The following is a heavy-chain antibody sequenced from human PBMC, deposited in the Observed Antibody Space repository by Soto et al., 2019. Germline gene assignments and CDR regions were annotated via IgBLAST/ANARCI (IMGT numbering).Heavy chain of an antibody. CDR1: GYTFTSYA. D-gene: IGHD2-15*01. V-gene: IGHV1-3*01. CDR2: INAGNGNT. Sequence: ASVKVSCKASGYTFTSYAMHWVRQAPGQRLEWMGCINAGNGNTEYSQKFQGRVTITRDTSASTAYMELSSLRSEDTAVYYCARDLGGWPDYWGQGTLVTVSS. J-gene: IGHJ4*02. CDR3: ARDLGGWPDY.